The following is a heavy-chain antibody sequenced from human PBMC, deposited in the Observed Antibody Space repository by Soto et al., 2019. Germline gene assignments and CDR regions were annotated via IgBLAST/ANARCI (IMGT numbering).Heavy chain of an antibody. V-gene: IGHV3-48*03. Sequence: EVHLVESGGGLVQPGGSLRLSCAASGFTFSTYEMNWVRQAPGKGLEWVSYISDSGSREYHVDSVRGRFTISRDNAKNSLYLQMNSLRVEDTAVYYCARDLQGSGYKYGAFDCWGQGTLVTVSS. CDR1: GFTFSTYE. CDR3: ARDLQGSGYKYGAFDC. D-gene: IGHD5-18*01. J-gene: IGHJ4*02. CDR2: ISDSGSRE.